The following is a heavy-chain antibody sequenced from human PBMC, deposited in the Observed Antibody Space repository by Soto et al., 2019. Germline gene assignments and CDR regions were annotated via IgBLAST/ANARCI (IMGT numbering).Heavy chain of an antibody. CDR2: IYYSGST. J-gene: IGHJ4*02. V-gene: IGHV4-59*01. CDR3: ARASPTYYYDSSGYDY. CDR1: GGSISSYY. D-gene: IGHD3-22*01. Sequence: SATLSITCTVSGGSISSYYWSWIRQPPGKGLEWIGYIYYSGSTNYNPSLKSRVTISVDTSKNQFSLKLSSVTAADTAVYYCARASPTYYYDSSGYDYWGQGTLVTVSS.